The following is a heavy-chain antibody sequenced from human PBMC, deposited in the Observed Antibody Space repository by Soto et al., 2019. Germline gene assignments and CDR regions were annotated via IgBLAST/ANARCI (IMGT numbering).Heavy chain of an antibody. D-gene: IGHD2-15*01. Sequence: PSETLSLTSTVSGGSISSYYWSWIRQPPGKGLEWIGYIYYSGSTNYNPSLKSRVTISVDTSKNQFSLKLSSVTAADTAVYYCARGRRGRYCSGGSCFSWFDPWGQGTLVTVSS. CDR2: IYYSGST. J-gene: IGHJ5*02. CDR1: GGSISSYY. V-gene: IGHV4-59*12. CDR3: ARGRRGRYCSGGSCFSWFDP.